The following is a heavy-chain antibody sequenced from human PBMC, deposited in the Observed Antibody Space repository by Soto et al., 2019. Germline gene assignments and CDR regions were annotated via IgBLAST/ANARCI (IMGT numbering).Heavy chain of an antibody. J-gene: IGHJ5*02. CDR3: ARDPTP. V-gene: IGHV4-31*03. Sequence: PSETLSLTCTVSGGSISSGGYHWSWVRQHPGKGLEWIGYIYYSGNTYYNPSLKSRVTISVDTSKNQFSLKLSSVTAADTAVYYCARDPTPWGQGTTVTVSS. CDR2: IYYSGNT. CDR1: GGSISSGGYH.